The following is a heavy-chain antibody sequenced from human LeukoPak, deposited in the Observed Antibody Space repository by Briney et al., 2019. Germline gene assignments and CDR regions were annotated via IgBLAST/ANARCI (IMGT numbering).Heavy chain of an antibody. D-gene: IGHD3-22*01. J-gene: IGHJ6*03. CDR2: IYASGSS. CDR3: ARCLNTYYYDNSGYSPEHYYMDV. V-gene: IGHV4-4*07. CDR1: GDSISNYY. Sequence: SDTLSLTCTVSGDSISNYYWSWVRQPAGKGLEWIGRIYASGSSNYNPSLKCRITMSVDTSKNQYSLKLSSVTAADTAVYYCARCLNTYYYDNSGYSPEHYYMDVWGKGTTVIVSS.